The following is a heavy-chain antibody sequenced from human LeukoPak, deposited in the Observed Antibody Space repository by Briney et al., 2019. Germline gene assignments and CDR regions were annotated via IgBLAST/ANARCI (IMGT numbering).Heavy chain of an antibody. J-gene: IGHJ4*02. CDR2: ISYDGSNK. CDR3: ARDDDHQGNYFDS. V-gene: IGHV3-30-3*01. CDR1: GFTFSSYA. Sequence: PGGSLRLSCAASGFTFSSYAMHWVRQAPGKGLEWVAVISYDGSNKYYADSVKGRFTISRDNAKDSLHLQMNSLRDEDTAVYYCARDDDHQGNYFDSWGQGTLVTVSS. D-gene: IGHD1-1*01.